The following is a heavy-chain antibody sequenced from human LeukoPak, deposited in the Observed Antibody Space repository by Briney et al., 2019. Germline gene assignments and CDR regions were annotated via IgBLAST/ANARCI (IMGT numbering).Heavy chain of an antibody. CDR1: GGSISGYY. V-gene: IGHV4-34*01. D-gene: IGHD3-3*01. CDR2: INHSGST. CDR3: ARGGGFGEGFDY. Sequence: SETLSLTCTVSGGSISGYYWSWIRQPPGKGLEWIGEINHSGSTNYNPSLKSRVTISVDTSKNQFSLKLSSVTAADTAVYYCARGGGFGEGFDYWGQGTLVTVSS. J-gene: IGHJ4*02.